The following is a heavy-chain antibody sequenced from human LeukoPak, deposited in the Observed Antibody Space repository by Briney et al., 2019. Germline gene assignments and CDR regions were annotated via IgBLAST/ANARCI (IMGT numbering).Heavy chain of an antibody. V-gene: IGHV1-46*01. CDR3: ARAGPRGFGEFPFDY. CDR2: INPRGGST. J-gene: IGHJ4*02. Sequence: ASVKVSCKASGYTFTSYYMHWVRQAPGQGLEWMGIINPRGGSTSYAQKFQGRVTMTRDTSTSTVYMELSSLTYDDTAVYYCARAGPRGFGEFPFDYWGQGTLVTVSS. CDR1: GYTFTSYY. D-gene: IGHD3-10*01.